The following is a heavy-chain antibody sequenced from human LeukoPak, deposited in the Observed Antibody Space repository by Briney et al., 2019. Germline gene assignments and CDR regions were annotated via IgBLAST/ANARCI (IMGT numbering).Heavy chain of an antibody. CDR2: ISSSGSTI. V-gene: IGHV3-48*03. CDR3: AKLLTSETDY. J-gene: IGHJ4*02. Sequence: GGSLRLSCAASGFTFSSYEMNWVRQAPGKGLEWVSYISSSGSTISYADSVRGRFTISRDNSKNTLYLQMDYLRAEDTAVYYCAKLLTSETDYWGQGTLVTVSS. CDR1: GFTFSSYE. D-gene: IGHD2-15*01.